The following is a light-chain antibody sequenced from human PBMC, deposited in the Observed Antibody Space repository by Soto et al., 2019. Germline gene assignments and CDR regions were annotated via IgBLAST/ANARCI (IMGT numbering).Light chain of an antibody. Sequence: EIVLTQSPGTLSLSPGERATLSCRASQSVSSSYLAWYQQKPGQAPRLLIYGASSRATGIPDRFSGSGSGTAFTLTISRLEPEDFAVYYCQQYGSSPPYTFGQGTKLETK. J-gene: IGKJ2*01. CDR3: QQYGSSPPYT. CDR2: GAS. CDR1: QSVSSSY. V-gene: IGKV3-20*01.